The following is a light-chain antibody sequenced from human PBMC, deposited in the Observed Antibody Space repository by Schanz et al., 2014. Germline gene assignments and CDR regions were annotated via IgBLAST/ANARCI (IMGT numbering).Light chain of an antibody. Sequence: QSVLTQPPSVSGAPGQRVTISCTGSSSNIGAGYVLHWYQQLPGTAPKLLIYGNSNRPSGVPDRFSGSRSGTSASLAITGLQAEDEGDYYCCSYAGSYNWVFGGGTKLTVL. CDR2: GNS. J-gene: IGLJ3*02. CDR1: SSNIGAGYV. V-gene: IGLV1-40*01. CDR3: CSYAGSYNWV.